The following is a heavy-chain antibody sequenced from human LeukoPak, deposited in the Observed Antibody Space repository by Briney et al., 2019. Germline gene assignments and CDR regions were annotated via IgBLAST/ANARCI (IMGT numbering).Heavy chain of an antibody. CDR2: IYYSGST. CDR1: GGSISSGGHY. V-gene: IGHV4-31*03. D-gene: IGHD6-19*01. Sequence: SQTLSLTCTVSGGSISSGGHYWSWIRQHPGKGLEWIGYIYYSGSTYYNPSLKSRVTISVDTSKNQFSLKLSSVTATDTAVYYCARDVRSSGWYFDYWGQGTLVTVSS. J-gene: IGHJ4*02. CDR3: ARDVRSSGWYFDY.